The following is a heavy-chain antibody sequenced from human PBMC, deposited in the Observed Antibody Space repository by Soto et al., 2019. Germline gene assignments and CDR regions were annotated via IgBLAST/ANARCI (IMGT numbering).Heavy chain of an antibody. Sequence: SETLSLTCTVSGGSISGYFWNWIRQPAGKGLEWIGRVYISGSTNYNPSLKSRVSMSGDTSKKQFSMKLSSVTAADTAVYYCARSTSGSPFDYWGPGVPVTVSS. CDR2: VYISGST. J-gene: IGHJ4*02. CDR3: ARSTSGSPFDY. D-gene: IGHD1-26*01. CDR1: GGSISGYF. V-gene: IGHV4-4*07.